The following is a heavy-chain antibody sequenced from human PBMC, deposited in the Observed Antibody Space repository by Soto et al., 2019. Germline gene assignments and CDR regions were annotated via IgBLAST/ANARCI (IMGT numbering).Heavy chain of an antibody. CDR1: GFTFSSYG. CDR3: ANALAIVLVPAAMGGDY. CDR2: ISYDGSNK. Sequence: QVQLVESGGGVVQPGRSLRVSCAASGFTFSSYGMHWVRQAPGKGLEWVAVISYDGSNKYYADSVKGRFTISRDNSNNTLVLKRISLGTDDTAVSTCANALAIVLVPAAMGGDYWGQGTLVTVSS. J-gene: IGHJ4*02. D-gene: IGHD2-2*01. V-gene: IGHV3-30*18.